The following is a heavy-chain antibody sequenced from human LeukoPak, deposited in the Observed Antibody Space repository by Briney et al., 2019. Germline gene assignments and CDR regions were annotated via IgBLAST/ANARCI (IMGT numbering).Heavy chain of an antibody. CDR3: AELGITMIGGV. V-gene: IGHV3-23*01. D-gene: IGHD3-10*02. J-gene: IGHJ6*04. Sequence: GGSLRLSCAASGFTFSNYAMSWVRQAPGKGLEWVSGISGSDGTTYYADSVKGRFTISRDNSKNTVYLQMNSLRAEDTAVYYCAELGITMIGGVWGKGTTVTISS. CDR2: ISGSDGTT. CDR1: GFTFSNYA.